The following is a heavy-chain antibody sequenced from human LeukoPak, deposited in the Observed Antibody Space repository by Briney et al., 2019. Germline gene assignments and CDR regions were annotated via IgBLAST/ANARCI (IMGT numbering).Heavy chain of an antibody. CDR2: IYHSGST. CDR3: ARWVDYGDGPDY. CDR1: GYSISSGYY. V-gene: IGHV4-38-2*01. J-gene: IGHJ4*02. Sequence: PSETLSLTCAVSGYSISSGYYWGWIRQPPGKGLEWIGSIYHSGSTYYNPSLKSRVTISVDTSKNQFSLKLSSVTAADTAVYYCARWVDYGDGPDYWGQGTLVTVSS. D-gene: IGHD4-17*01.